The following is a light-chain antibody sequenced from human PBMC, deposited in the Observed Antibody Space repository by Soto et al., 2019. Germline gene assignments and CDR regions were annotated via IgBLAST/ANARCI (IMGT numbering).Light chain of an antibody. CDR3: ALYVGSGTVV. Sequence: QSVLTQPPSVSAAPGQKVTISCSGSSSNIGNNYVSWYQQSPGLAPRTLIYNTTTRSSGVPDRFSGSILGNKAALTITGAQSDDESDYLCALYVGSGTVVFGGGTKLTVL. J-gene: IGLJ2*01. CDR2: NTT. V-gene: IGLV8-61*01. CDR1: SSNIGNNYV.